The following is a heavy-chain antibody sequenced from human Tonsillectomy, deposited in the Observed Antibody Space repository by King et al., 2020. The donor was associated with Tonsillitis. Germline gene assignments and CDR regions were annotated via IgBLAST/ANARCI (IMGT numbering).Heavy chain of an antibody. V-gene: IGHV3-21*01. Sequence: VQLVESGGGLVEPGGSLRLSCAASGFTFSSYSMTWVRQAPGKGLEWVSSIGTSSRYIYYADSLKGRFTISRDNAENSLYLQMNSLRAEDTAVYFCAKSREYRREGIADYWGQGTLVTVSS. CDR2: IGTSSRYI. CDR3: AKSREYRREGIADY. CDR1: GFTFSSYS. J-gene: IGHJ4*02. D-gene: IGHD2-2*01.